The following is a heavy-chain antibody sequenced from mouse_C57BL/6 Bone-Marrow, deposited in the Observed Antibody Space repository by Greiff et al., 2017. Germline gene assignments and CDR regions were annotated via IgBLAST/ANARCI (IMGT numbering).Heavy chain of an antibody. V-gene: IGHV1-74*01. CDR1: GYTFTSYW. D-gene: IGHD2-14*01. Sequence: QVQLKQPGAELVKPGASVKVSCKASGYTFTSYWMHWVKQRPGQGLEWIGRIHPSDSDTNYNQKFKGKATLTVDKSSSTAYMQLSSLTSEDSAVYYSARVEYGEGYDWDYWGQGTTLTVSS. J-gene: IGHJ2*01. CDR2: IHPSDSDT. CDR3: ARVEYGEGYDWDY.